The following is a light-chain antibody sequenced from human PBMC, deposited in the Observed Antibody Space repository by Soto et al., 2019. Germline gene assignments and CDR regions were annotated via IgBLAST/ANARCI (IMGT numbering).Light chain of an antibody. CDR3: QQYNNWPPIT. Sequence: EIVMTQSPATLSLSLGERATLSCRASQSVSSKLAWYQQKPGQAPRLLIYGASTRATGIPARFSGSGSGTEFTLTISSLQSEDFAVYYCQQYNNWPPITFGQGALLEIK. CDR1: QSVSSK. V-gene: IGKV3-15*01. CDR2: GAS. J-gene: IGKJ5*01.